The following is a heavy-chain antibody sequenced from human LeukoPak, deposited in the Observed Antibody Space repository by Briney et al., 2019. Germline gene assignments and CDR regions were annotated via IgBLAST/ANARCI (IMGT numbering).Heavy chain of an antibody. CDR1: GGSISSYY. V-gene: IGHV4-59*01. Sequence: SETLSLTCTVSGGSISSYYWSWIRQPPGKGLEWIGYFYYSGSTNYNPSLKSRVTISVDTSKNQFSLKLSSVTAADTAVYYCGGGTVPIYLVRGGSGWFDPWGPGTLVTVSS. CDR2: FYYSGST. D-gene: IGHD3-10*01. J-gene: IGHJ5*02. CDR3: GGGTVPIYLVRGGSGWFDP.